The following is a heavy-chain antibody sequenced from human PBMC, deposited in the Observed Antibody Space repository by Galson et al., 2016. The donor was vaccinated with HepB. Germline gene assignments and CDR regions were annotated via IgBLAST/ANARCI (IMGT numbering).Heavy chain of an antibody. CDR3: ARAAIIPGARMVFDP. CDR2: IYHTGTS. V-gene: IGHV4-4*02. J-gene: IGHJ5*02. D-gene: IGHD2-2*01. Sequence: SETLSLTCDVSGASISDSNWWTWVRQVPGKGLEWIGEIYHTGTSNNNPFLSSRFTLSVDKSRNQISLNVTSVTAADTAVYYCARAAIIPGARMVFDPWGQGILVTVSS. CDR1: GASISDSNW.